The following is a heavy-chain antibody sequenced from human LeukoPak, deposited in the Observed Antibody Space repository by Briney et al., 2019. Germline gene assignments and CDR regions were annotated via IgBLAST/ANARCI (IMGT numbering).Heavy chain of an antibody. J-gene: IGHJ6*03. V-gene: IGHV4-61*01. CDR1: GYSISSGYY. Sequence: SETLSLTCTVSGYSISSGYYWSWIRQPPGKGLEWIGYIYYSGSTNYNPSLKSRVTISVDTSKNQFSLKLSSVTAADTAVYYCARRYNYYYYMDVWGKGTTVTISS. CDR3: ARRYNYYYYMDV. CDR2: IYYSGST.